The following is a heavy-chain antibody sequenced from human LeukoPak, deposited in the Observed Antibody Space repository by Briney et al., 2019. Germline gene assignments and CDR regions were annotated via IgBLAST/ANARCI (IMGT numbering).Heavy chain of an antibody. CDR3: ARLAYCGGDCFYWVDY. J-gene: IGHJ4*02. Sequence: GGSLRLSCAASGFTLSDYFMSWIRQAPGKGLEWVSYISGRSSYTNYADSVNGRFTISRDNAKNSLNLQMNSLRAEDTAVYYCARLAYCGGDCFYWVDYWGQRTLVTVSS. CDR2: ISGRSSYT. CDR1: GFTLSDYF. V-gene: IGHV3-11*03. D-gene: IGHD2-21*02.